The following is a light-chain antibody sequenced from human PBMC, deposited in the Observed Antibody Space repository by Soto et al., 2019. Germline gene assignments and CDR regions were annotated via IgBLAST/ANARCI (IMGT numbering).Light chain of an antibody. CDR2: GAS. V-gene: IGKV3-20*01. CDR3: QEYGRSPPA. Sequence: IVLTQSPDTLSLSPGEKATLSCRASQTLRNNYMAWYRQKAGQAPRLLVFGASTRATGIADRFTGSGSGTSFTSTISRLEAEDFEISSCQEYGRSPPAFGPGTNLDVK. CDR1: QTLRNNY. J-gene: IGKJ3*01.